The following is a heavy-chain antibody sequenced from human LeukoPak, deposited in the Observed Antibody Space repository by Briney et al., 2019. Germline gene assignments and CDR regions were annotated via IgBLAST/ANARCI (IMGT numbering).Heavy chain of an antibody. V-gene: IGHV3-30-3*01. CDR3: AKDYAEQLVPSTSWFDP. Sequence: GGSLRLSCAASGFTFSSYAMHWVRQAPGKGLEWVAVISYDGSNKYYADSVKGRFTISRDNSKNTLYLQMNSLRAEDTAVYYCAKDYAEQLVPSTSWFDPWGQGTLVTVSS. CDR1: GFTFSSYA. CDR2: ISYDGSNK. D-gene: IGHD6-6*01. J-gene: IGHJ5*02.